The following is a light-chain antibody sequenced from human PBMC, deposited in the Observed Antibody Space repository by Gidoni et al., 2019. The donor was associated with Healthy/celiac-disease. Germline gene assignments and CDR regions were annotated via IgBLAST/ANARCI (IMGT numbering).Light chain of an antibody. CDR1: QSISIY. V-gene: IGKV1-39*01. Sequence: DIQMTQSPSSLSASVGDRVTITCRAGQSISIYLNWYQQKPGKAPKLLIYAASTLQSGVPSRFSGSGAGTDFTLSNSSLQPEDSATYYCQQSYSTHSWTFGQGTKVEIK. CDR3: QQSYSTHSWT. CDR2: AAS. J-gene: IGKJ1*01.